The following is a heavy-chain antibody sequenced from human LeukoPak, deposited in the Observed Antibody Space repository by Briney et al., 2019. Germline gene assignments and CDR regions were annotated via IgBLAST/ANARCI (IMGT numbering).Heavy chain of an antibody. CDR2: ITGSSAST. Sequence: GGSLRLSCAASGFTFSSYAMSWVRQAPGKGLEWVSSITGSSASTYHADSVKGRFTISRDSSKNTLYLQMNSLRAEDMAVYFCAKLDYYDTHWGQGTLVTVSS. V-gene: IGHV3-23*01. CDR1: GFTFSSYA. CDR3: AKLDYYDTH. D-gene: IGHD3-22*01. J-gene: IGHJ4*02.